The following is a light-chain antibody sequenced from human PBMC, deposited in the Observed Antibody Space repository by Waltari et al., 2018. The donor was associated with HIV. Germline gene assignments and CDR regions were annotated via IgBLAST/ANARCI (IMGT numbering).Light chain of an antibody. V-gene: IGLV10-54*04. Sequence: QAGLTQPPSVSKALRQTATLTCTGNSSNVGNQGAAWLQQHQGHPPKLLSYRNNNRPSGIPVRFSASRSANIASLNITGLPPAVESDSFCSAWASSLGVWVFGGGTKLPVL. J-gene: IGLJ2*01. CDR1: SSNVGNQG. CDR2: RNN. CDR3: SAWASSLGVWV.